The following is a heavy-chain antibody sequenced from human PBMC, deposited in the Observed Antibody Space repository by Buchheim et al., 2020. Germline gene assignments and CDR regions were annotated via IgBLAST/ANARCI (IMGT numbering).Heavy chain of an antibody. J-gene: IGHJ6*03. CDR1: GGSISSGGYY. CDR2: IYYSGST. Sequence: QVQLQESGPGLVKPSQTLSLTCTVSGGSISSGGYYWSWIRQHPGKGLEWIGYIYYSGSTYYNPSLKSRVTISVDTSKNQFSLKLSSVTAADTAVYYCARTQKSRYCSSTSCSYYYYYMDVWGKGTT. CDR3: ARTQKSRYCSSTSCSYYYYYMDV. V-gene: IGHV4-31*03. D-gene: IGHD2-2*01.